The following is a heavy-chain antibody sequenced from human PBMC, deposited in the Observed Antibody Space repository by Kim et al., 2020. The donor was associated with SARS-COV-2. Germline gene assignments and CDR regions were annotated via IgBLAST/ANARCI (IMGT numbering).Heavy chain of an antibody. J-gene: IGHJ4*02. CDR2: ISSSSSYI. Sequence: GGSLRLSCAASGFTFSSYSMNWVRQAPGKGLEWVSSISSSSSYIYYADSVKGRFTISRDNAKNSLYLQMNSLRAEDTAVYYCARDRLQDYYDSSGYWDYWGQGTLVTVSS. V-gene: IGHV3-21*01. D-gene: IGHD3-22*01. CDR3: ARDRLQDYYDSSGYWDY. CDR1: GFTFSSYS.